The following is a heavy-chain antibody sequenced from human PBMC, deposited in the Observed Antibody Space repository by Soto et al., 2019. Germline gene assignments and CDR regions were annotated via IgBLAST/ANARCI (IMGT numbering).Heavy chain of an antibody. D-gene: IGHD6-19*01. CDR2: IYYSGST. J-gene: IGHJ3*02. Sequence: QVQLQESGPGLVKPSETLSLTCTASGGSISSYYWCWIRQPPGKGLGWIGSIYYSGSTNYNPSLKSRVTISVDTSKNQFSLKLSSVTAADTAVYYCARDPVTGAGAFDIWGQGTMVTVSS. V-gene: IGHV4-59*01. CDR3: ARDPVTGAGAFDI. CDR1: GGSISSYY.